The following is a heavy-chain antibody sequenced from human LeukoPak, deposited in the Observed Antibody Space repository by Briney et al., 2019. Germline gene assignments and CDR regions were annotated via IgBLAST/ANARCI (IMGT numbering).Heavy chain of an antibody. D-gene: IGHD6-13*01. J-gene: IGHJ4*02. Sequence: ASVKVSCKASGYTFTSHYIHWVRQAPGQGLEWMGIIHPSGGSTSYAQKFQGRVTLTRDTSTSTVYMELSSLRSEDTAVYYCARVRVGSWYYFDYWGQGTLVTVSS. CDR2: IHPSGGST. CDR1: GYTFTSHY. V-gene: IGHV1-46*01. CDR3: ARVRVGSWYYFDY.